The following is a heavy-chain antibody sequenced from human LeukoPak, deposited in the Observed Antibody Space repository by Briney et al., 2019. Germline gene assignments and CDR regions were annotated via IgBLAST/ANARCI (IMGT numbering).Heavy chain of an antibody. D-gene: IGHD3-22*01. Sequence: GASVKVSCKASGYTFTSYAMNWVRQAPGQGLEWVGWINTNTGNPTYAQGFAGRFVFSLDTSVSTAYLQISSLKAEDTAVYYCARGLLAPHYDSSGSDYWGQGTLVTVSS. CDR1: GYTFTSYA. CDR2: INTNTGNP. J-gene: IGHJ4*02. CDR3: ARGLLAPHYDSSGSDY. V-gene: IGHV7-4-1*02.